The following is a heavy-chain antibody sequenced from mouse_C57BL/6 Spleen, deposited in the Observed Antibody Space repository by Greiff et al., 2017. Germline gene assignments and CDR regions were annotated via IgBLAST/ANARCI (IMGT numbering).Heavy chain of an antibody. D-gene: IGHD1-1*01. V-gene: IGHV1-62-2*01. CDR2: FYPGSGSI. CDR1: GYTFTEYT. Sequence: VQLQQSGAELVKPGASVKLSCKASGYTFTEYTIHWVKQRSGQGLEWIGWFYPGSGSIKYNEKFKDKATLTANKSSSTVDMELSRLTSEDSAVYFCARHEGDYYGSSYFYYFDYWGQGTTLTVSS. CDR3: ARHEGDYYGSSYFYYFDY. J-gene: IGHJ2*01.